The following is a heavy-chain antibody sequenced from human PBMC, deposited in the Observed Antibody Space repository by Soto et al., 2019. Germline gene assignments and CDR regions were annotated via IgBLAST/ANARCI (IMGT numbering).Heavy chain of an antibody. CDR3: ARGVGDPTTLGY. Sequence: QVQLVQSGAEVKKPGASVKASCKASGYTFTSYAMHWVRQTPGQRLEWMGCINAGNGNTKYSQKFQGRFTITRDTSASTAYMEVSSLRSEDTAVYYCARGVGDPTTLGYWGQGTLVTVSA. CDR2: INAGNGNT. CDR1: GYTFTSYA. V-gene: IGHV1-3*01. D-gene: IGHD2-21*02. J-gene: IGHJ4*02.